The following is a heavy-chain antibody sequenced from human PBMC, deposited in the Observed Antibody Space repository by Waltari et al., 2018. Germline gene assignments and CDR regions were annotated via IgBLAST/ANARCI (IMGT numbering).Heavy chain of an antibody. CDR1: GGTFSRYA. D-gene: IGHD3-22*01. Sequence: QVQLVQSGAEVKKPGSSVKVSCKASGGTFSRYAISCVRQAPGQGREWMGGIIPIIGTANYAQKFQGRVTITADESTSTAYMELSSLRSEDTAVYYCARDRGTWDSGYYEFDYWGQGTLVTVSS. J-gene: IGHJ4*02. V-gene: IGHV1-69*01. CDR2: IIPIIGTA. CDR3: ARDRGTWDSGYYEFDY.